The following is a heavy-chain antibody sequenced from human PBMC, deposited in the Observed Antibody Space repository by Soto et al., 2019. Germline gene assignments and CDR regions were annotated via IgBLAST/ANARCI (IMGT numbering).Heavy chain of an antibody. V-gene: IGHV2-5*02. CDR1: GFSLTTRGVG. CDR3: ALRPRGSRYHFDY. J-gene: IGHJ4*02. Sequence: QITLKESGPTLVKPTQTLTLTCTFSGFSLTTRGVGVGWIRQPPGKALEWLALIYWDDDEGYSPSLKSRLTITEDTSKNQLVLTMTNIDPVDTATYYCALRPRGSRYHFDYWGQGTLVTVSS. D-gene: IGHD5-18*01. CDR2: IYWDDDE.